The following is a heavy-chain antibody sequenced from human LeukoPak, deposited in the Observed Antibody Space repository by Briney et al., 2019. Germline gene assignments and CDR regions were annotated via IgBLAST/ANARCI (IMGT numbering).Heavy chain of an antibody. CDR2: ISYDGSNK. Sequence: GGSLRLSCAASGFTFSSYAMHWVRQAPGKGLEWVAVISYDGSNKYYADSVKGRFTISRDNSKNTLYPQMNSPRAEDTAVYYCARERDYYDSSGYLDYWGQGTLVTVSS. CDR1: GFTFSSYA. D-gene: IGHD3-22*01. J-gene: IGHJ4*02. CDR3: ARERDYYDSSGYLDY. V-gene: IGHV3-30-3*01.